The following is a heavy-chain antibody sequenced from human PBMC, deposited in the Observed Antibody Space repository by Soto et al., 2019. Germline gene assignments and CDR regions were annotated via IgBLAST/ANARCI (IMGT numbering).Heavy chain of an antibody. CDR3: ARAPLWFGELEENWFDP. D-gene: IGHD3-10*01. J-gene: IGHJ5*02. CDR1: GGSISSGGYY. V-gene: IGHV4-31*03. Sequence: SETLSLTCTVSGGSISSGGYYWSWIRQHPGKGLEWIGYIYYSGSTYYNPSLKSRVTISVDTSKNQFSLKLSSVTAADTAVYYCARAPLWFGELEENWFDPWGQGTLVTVS. CDR2: IYYSGST.